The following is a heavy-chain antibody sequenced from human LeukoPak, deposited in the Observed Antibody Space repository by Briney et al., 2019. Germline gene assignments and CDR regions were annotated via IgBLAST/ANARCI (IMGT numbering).Heavy chain of an antibody. CDR2: IIPIFGTA. CDR3: ARDKFTGTTVVNGYYFDY. Sequence: GASVKVSCKASGGTFSSYAISWVRQAPGQGLEWMGGIIPIFGTANYAQKFQGRVTITADKSTSTAYMELRSLRSDDTAVYYCARDKFTGTTVVNGYYFDYWGQGTLVTVSS. V-gene: IGHV1-69*06. J-gene: IGHJ4*02. D-gene: IGHD4-23*01. CDR1: GGTFSSYA.